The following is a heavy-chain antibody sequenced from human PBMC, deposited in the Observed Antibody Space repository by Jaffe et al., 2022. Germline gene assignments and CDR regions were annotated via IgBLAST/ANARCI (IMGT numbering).Heavy chain of an antibody. D-gene: IGHD6-13*01. V-gene: IGHV3-43D*04. CDR1: GFTFDDYA. J-gene: IGHJ4*02. CDR2: ISWDGGST. Sequence: EVQLVESGGVVVQPGGSLRLSCAASGFTFDDYAMHWVRQAPGKGLEWVSLISWDGGSTYYADSVKGRFTISRDNSKNSLYLQMNSLRAEDTALYYCAKDLYSSSWYYFDYWGQGTLVTVSS. CDR3: AKDLYSSSWYYFDY.